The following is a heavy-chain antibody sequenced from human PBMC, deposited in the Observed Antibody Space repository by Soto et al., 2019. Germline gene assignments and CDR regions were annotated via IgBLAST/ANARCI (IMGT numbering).Heavy chain of an antibody. CDR3: ARRGQQAGPDQYQYYIMDA. CDR1: GYSFPNYW. D-gene: IGHD6-13*01. CDR2: IYPGDSDT. J-gene: IGHJ6*02. V-gene: IGHV5-51*01. Sequence: PGESLKISCTASGYSFPNYWIGWVRQMPGKGLEWMGIIYPGDSDTKYSPSFQGQVTITADKSTSSVYLQWRSLKAADTAMYYCARRGQQAGPDQYQYYIMDAWGQGTTVTVSS.